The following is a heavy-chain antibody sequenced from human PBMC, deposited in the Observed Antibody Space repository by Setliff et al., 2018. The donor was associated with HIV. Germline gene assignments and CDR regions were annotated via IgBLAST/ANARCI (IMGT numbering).Heavy chain of an antibody. Sequence: ASVKVSCKASGYTFTGYYMHWVRQAPGQGLEWMGWINPNSGGTNYAQKFQGRVTMTRNTSISTAYMELSSLRSDDTAVYYCARGLPDCSGGNCYPYRFDYWGQGTLVTVSS. CDR1: GYTFTGYY. CDR2: INPNSGGT. D-gene: IGHD2-15*01. V-gene: IGHV1-2*02. CDR3: ARGLPDCSGGNCYPYRFDY. J-gene: IGHJ4*02.